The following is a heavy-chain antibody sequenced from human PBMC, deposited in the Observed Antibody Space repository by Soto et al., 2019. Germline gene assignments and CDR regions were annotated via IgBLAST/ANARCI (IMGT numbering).Heavy chain of an antibody. V-gene: IGHV4-59*02. CDR1: GASVSNGY. CDR2: MYFGGSF. J-gene: IGHJ5*02. CDR3: ARSYYDSTGFAVDP. Sequence: QLQLQASGPGLVKPSETLSLTCNVSGASVSNGYWSWIRQPPGKGLEWIGFMYFGGSFNYNPSLTSRATVSVETSKNQFSRKLTSLTAADTAVYYCARSYYDSTGFAVDPWGQGTLVTVSS. D-gene: IGHD3-22*01.